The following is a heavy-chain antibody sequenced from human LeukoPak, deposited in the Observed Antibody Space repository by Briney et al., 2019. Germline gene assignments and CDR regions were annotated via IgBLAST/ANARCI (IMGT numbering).Heavy chain of an antibody. Sequence: GGSLRLSCAASGFTFSSYAMSWVRQAPGKGLEWVSGINWNGGGTGYSDSVKGRFTISRDNARNFLYLQMNSLRAEDTAVYYCARDLFFGRGIGSANFDYWGQGTLVTVSS. CDR2: INWNGGGT. V-gene: IGHV3-20*04. J-gene: IGHJ4*02. D-gene: IGHD1-26*01. CDR1: GFTFSSYA. CDR3: ARDLFFGRGIGSANFDY.